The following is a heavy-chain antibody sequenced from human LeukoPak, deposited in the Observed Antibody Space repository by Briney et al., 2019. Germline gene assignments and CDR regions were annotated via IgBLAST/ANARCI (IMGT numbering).Heavy chain of an antibody. CDR2: IYPGDSDT. CDR3: ARQDSSDYYLDY. V-gene: IGHV5-51*01. CDR1: GYSFTSYW. Sequence: ESLKISCKGSGYSFTSYWIGWGRQMPGKGLEWMGTIYPGDSDTRYSPSLQGQVTISADKSITTAYLQWSSLKASDTAMYYCARQDSSDYYLDYWGQGTLVTVSS. J-gene: IGHJ4*02. D-gene: IGHD3-22*01.